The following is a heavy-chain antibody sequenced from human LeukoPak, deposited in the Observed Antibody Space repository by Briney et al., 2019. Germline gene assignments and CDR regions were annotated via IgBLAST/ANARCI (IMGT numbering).Heavy chain of an antibody. Sequence: SETLSLTCAVYGGSFSGYYWSWIRQPPGKGLEWIGYIYYSGSTNYNPSLKSRVTISVDTSKNQFSLKLSSVTAADTAVYYCASGMDYSSGYYGTSWGQGTLVTVSS. J-gene: IGHJ5*02. CDR1: GGSFSGYY. V-gene: IGHV4-59*01. CDR3: ASGMDYSSGYYGTS. D-gene: IGHD6-19*01. CDR2: IYYSGST.